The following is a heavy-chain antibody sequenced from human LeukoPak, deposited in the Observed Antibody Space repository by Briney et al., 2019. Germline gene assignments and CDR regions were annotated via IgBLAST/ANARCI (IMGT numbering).Heavy chain of an antibody. CDR1: GGSFSGYY. J-gene: IGHJ6*03. CDR3: ARAYYDSSGYQEGYYMDV. D-gene: IGHD3-22*01. CDR2: INHSGST. V-gene: IGHV4-34*01. Sequence: PSETLSLTCAVYGGSFSGYYWSWIRQPPGKGLERIGEINHSGSTNYNPSLKSRVTISVDTSKNQFSLKLSSVTAADTAVYYCARAYYDSSGYQEGYYMDVWGKGTTVTVSS.